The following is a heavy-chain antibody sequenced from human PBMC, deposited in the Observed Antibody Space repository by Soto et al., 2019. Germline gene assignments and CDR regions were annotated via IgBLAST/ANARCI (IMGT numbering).Heavy chain of an antibody. CDR1: GYSITSTNW. V-gene: IGHV4-28*01. Sequence: PSETLSLTCAVSGYSITSTNWWGWIRQPPGRGLEWIGNIYYSGRTYCNPSLKSRVTMSVDTSNNQFSLKLSSVSALDTAVYYCARTEYGDCGENYYYYGMDVWGQGTTVTVSS. J-gene: IGHJ6*02. CDR2: IYYSGRT. CDR3: ARTEYGDCGENYYYYGMDV. D-gene: IGHD4-17*01.